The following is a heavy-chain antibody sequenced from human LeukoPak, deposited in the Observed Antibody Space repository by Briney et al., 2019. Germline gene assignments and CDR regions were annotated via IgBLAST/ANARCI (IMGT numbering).Heavy chain of an antibody. V-gene: IGHV3-23*01. D-gene: IGHD3-22*01. Sequence: PGGSLRLSCVASGFSFGPYAMSWVRQAPGKGLQWVSTISGSGGASYVDSVKGRFTISRDNSKNTLFLQMDSLRAEDTAVYYCAKDPSVTVIVVVDYWGQGTLVTVSS. CDR1: GFSFGPYA. CDR3: AKDPSVTVIVVVDY. CDR2: ISGSGGA. J-gene: IGHJ4*02.